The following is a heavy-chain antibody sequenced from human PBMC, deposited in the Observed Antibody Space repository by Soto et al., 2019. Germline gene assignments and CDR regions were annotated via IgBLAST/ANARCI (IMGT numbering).Heavy chain of an antibody. Sequence: GSLRLSCAASGFPFSLYLMSWVRQAPGKELEWVSLINHNSGYAYYADSVKGRFTISRDNSKNSLYLQMNSLRAEDTAVYYCARGDTAMVPIIDYWGQGTLVTVSS. CDR2: INHNSGYA. J-gene: IGHJ4*02. V-gene: IGHV3-23*01. CDR1: GFPFSLYL. CDR3: ARGDTAMVPIIDY. D-gene: IGHD5-18*01.